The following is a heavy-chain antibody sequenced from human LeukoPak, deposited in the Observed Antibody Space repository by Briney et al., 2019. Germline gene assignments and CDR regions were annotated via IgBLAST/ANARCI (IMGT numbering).Heavy chain of an antibody. D-gene: IGHD6-13*01. CDR3: AKDLRDDPYSSSWYGPDS. CDR2: ISGYGAST. Sequence: GGSLRLTCAASGFTFPNYAMSWVRQAPGKGLQWVSYISGYGASTFYADSVKGRFTISRDNSKNTLYLQMNSLRAEDTALYYCAKDLRDDPYSSSWYGPDSWGQGTLVTVSS. J-gene: IGHJ4*02. CDR1: GFTFPNYA. V-gene: IGHV3-23*01.